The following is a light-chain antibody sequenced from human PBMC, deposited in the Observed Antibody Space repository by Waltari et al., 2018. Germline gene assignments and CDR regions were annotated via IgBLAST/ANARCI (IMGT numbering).Light chain of an antibody. CDR3: ASWDGSLGGVI. Sequence: QSVLSQPPSASGTPGQRVTISCSGSNYNIGNNFVYWYHQLPGTAPKLLIYRNNQRPSGVADRCSGSKSGTSASLAISWLRSEDEADYYCASWDGSLGGVIFGGGTKLTVL. CDR2: RNN. J-gene: IGLJ2*01. CDR1: NYNIGNNF. V-gene: IGLV1-47*01.